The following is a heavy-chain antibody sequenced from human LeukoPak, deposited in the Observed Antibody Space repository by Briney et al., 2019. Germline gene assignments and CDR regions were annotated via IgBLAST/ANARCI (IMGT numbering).Heavy chain of an antibody. CDR3: ARERGSGSYHPFDP. CDR2: IKQDGSEK. V-gene: IGHV3-7*01. D-gene: IGHD3-10*01. CDR1: GFTFSSYW. J-gene: IGHJ5*02. Sequence: GGSLRLSCVASGFTFSSYWMSWVRQTPGKGLEWVANIKQDGSEKDYVDSVKGRFTISRDNAKNSLYLQMNSLRVDDTAVYYCARERGSGSYHPFDPWGQGTLATVSS.